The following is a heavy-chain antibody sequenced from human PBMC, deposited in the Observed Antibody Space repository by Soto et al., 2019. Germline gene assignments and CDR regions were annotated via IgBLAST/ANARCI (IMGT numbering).Heavy chain of an antibody. CDR1: GYTFTSYG. CDR2: ISAYNGNT. V-gene: IGHV1-18*01. CDR3: ERNGYGRHSSSSYYYYYGMDV. Sequence: QVQLVQSGAEVKKPGASVKVSCKASGYTFTSYGISWVRQAPGQGLEWMGWISAYNGNTNYAQKLQGRVTMTTDTSTSTAYMELRSLRSDDTAVYYCERNGYGRHSSSSYYYYYGMDVWGQGTTVTVSS. J-gene: IGHJ6*02. D-gene: IGHD6-6*01.